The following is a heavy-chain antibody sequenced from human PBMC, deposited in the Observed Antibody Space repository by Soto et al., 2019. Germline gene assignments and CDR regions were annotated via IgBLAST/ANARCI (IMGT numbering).Heavy chain of an antibody. V-gene: IGHV5-51*01. Sequence: PGESLKISCKGSGYSFTSYWIGWVRQMPGKGLEWMGIIYPGDSDTRYSPSFQGQVTISADKSISTAYLQWSSLKASDTAMYYCAKAYCGGDCYSVVAFDIWGQGTMVTVSS. D-gene: IGHD2-21*02. CDR2: IYPGDSDT. CDR3: AKAYCGGDCYSVVAFDI. J-gene: IGHJ3*02. CDR1: GYSFTSYW.